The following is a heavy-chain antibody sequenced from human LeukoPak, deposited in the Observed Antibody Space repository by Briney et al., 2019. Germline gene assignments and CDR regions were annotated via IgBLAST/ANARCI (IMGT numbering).Heavy chain of an antibody. CDR3: ARAYYDILTGYYSGSFDY. Sequence: ASVKVSCKASGYTFTGYYMHWVRQAPGQGLEWMGWINPNSGGTNYAQKFQGRVTMTRDTSISTAHMELSRLRSDDTAVYYCARAYYDILTGYYSGSFDYWGQGTLVTVSS. D-gene: IGHD3-9*01. CDR2: INPNSGGT. V-gene: IGHV1-2*02. CDR1: GYTFTGYY. J-gene: IGHJ4*02.